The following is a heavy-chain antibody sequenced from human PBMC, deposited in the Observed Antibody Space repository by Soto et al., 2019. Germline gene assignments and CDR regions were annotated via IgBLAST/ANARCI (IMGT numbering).Heavy chain of an antibody. D-gene: IGHD3-3*01. Sequence: QITLKESGPTLVQPTQPLTLTCTFSGFSLSTSGVGVCWIRQPPGKALEWLALLYLDDDKRYSPSLNSRLTITKDTSKNQVVLTMTNMDPVDTATYYCAHSPLRFLDDNWFDPWGKGTLVTVSS. J-gene: IGHJ5*02. CDR1: GFSLSTSGVG. CDR3: AHSPLRFLDDNWFDP. V-gene: IGHV2-5*02. CDR2: LYLDDDK.